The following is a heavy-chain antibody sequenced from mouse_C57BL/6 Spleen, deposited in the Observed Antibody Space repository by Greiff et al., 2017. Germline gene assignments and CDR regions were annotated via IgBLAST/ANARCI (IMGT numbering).Heavy chain of an antibody. CDR3: ARHGHTPSYCDYDKAWFAY. D-gene: IGHD2-4*01. V-gene: IGHV5-9*01. CDR1: GFTFSSYT. Sequence: EVKLMESGGGLVKPGGSLKLSCAASGFTFSSYTMSWVRQTPEKRLEWVATISGGGGNTYYPDSVKGRFTISRDNAKNTLYLQMSSLRSEDTALYYCARHGHTPSYCDYDKAWFAYWGQGTLVTVSA. J-gene: IGHJ3*01. CDR2: ISGGGGNT.